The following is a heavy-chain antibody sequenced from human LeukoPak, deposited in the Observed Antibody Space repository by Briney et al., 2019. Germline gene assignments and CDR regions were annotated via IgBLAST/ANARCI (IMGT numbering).Heavy chain of an antibody. J-gene: IGHJ3*02. CDR1: GFTFSSYW. D-gene: IGHD4-23*01. V-gene: IGHV3-7*01. CDR3: ARDRYGGLLHDAFDI. CDR2: IKQDGSEK. Sequence: GGSLRLSCAASGFTFSSYWMSWVRQAPGKGLEWVANIKQDGSEKYYVDSVKGRFTISRDNAKNSLYLQMNSLRAEDTAVYYCARDRYGGLLHDAFDIWGQGTMVTFSS.